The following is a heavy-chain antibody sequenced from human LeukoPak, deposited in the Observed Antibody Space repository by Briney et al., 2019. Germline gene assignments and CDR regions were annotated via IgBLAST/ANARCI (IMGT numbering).Heavy chain of an antibody. CDR2: VNTNTGNP. V-gene: IGHV7-4-1*02. Sequence: GASVKVSCTASGYTFTSYAINWVRQAPGQGLEWMGWVNTNTGNPTYAQGFTGRFVFSLDTSVSTTYLQISSLKAEDTAIYYCARGRGAGTGAFDYWGQGTLVTVSS. CDR3: ARGRGAGTGAFDY. J-gene: IGHJ4*02. D-gene: IGHD6-13*01. CDR1: GYTFTSYA.